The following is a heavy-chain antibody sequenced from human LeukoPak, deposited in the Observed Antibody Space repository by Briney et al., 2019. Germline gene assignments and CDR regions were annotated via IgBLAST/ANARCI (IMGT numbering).Heavy chain of an antibody. J-gene: IGHJ4*02. Sequence: GGSLRLSCAASGFSFTSYAMSWVRQAPGKGLEWVSAISTGGGSTYYAASVKGRFTISRDNSKNTLSLQLNSLRAEDTAVYYWANARVMIPFFDYWGQGTLVTVSS. CDR1: GFSFTSYA. CDR2: ISTGGGST. V-gene: IGHV3-23*01. CDR3: ANARVMIPFFDY. D-gene: IGHD3-22*01.